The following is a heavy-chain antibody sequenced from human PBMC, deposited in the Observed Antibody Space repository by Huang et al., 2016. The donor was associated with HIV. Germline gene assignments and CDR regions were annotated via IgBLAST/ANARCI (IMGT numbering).Heavy chain of an antibody. D-gene: IGHD2-2*01. CDR3: ARDEGGRYCSSISCYFVY. CDR2: IIPLFKTT. V-gene: IGHV1-69*13. J-gene: IGHJ4*02. CDR1: GGTFRTSA. Sequence: QVQLVQSGTEVKKPGSSVKVSCRSSGGTFRTSAFRLVRQAPGQGLEWMGGIIPLFKTTNYAHHFHGRVTIIADESTSTAYMELSSLRDDDTAVYYCARDEGGRYCSSISCYFVYWGQGTMVTVSS.